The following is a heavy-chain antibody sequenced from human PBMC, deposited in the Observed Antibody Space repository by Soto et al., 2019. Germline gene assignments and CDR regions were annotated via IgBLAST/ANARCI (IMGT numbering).Heavy chain of an antibody. V-gene: IGHV1-69*01. CDR1: GDTFSSYA. CDR2: IIPIFGTA. D-gene: IGHD3-22*01. Sequence: QVQLVQSGDEVKKPGSSVKVSCKASGDTFSSYAISWVRQAPGQGLEWMGGIIPIFGTANYAQKFQGRVTITADESTRTAYMELSSLRSDDTAVYYCARDGSGYRSRASPMDAFGQGTTVTVYS. CDR3: ARDGSGYRSRASPMDA. J-gene: IGHJ6*02.